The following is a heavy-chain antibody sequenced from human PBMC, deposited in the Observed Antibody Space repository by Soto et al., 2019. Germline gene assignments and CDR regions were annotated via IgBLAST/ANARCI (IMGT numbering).Heavy chain of an antibody. CDR2: MLYSGGT. CDR3: AGDYATPFDY. D-gene: IGHD4-17*01. CDR1: GAPISSNDYF. V-gene: IGHV4-39*01. J-gene: IGHJ4*02. Sequence: SETLSLTCTVSGAPISSNDYFWGWIRQPPGKGLEFIASMLYSGGTYHEPSLKSRVTMSLDTSKNQFSLKLKSVTAADTATYYCAGDYATPFDYWGPGTLVTVSS.